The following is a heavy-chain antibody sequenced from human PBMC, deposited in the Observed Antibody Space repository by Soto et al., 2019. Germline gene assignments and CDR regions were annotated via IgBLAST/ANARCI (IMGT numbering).Heavy chain of an antibody. J-gene: IGHJ6*02. CDR1: GFTFSSYG. D-gene: IGHD1-26*01. CDR3: ARGRSGAGYYGMDV. V-gene: IGHV3-33*01. CDR2: IWYDGSNK. Sequence: GGSLRLSCAASGFTFSSYGMHWVRQAPGKGLEWVAVIWYDGSNKYYADSVKGRFTISRDNSKNTLYLQMNSLRAEDTAVYYCARGRSGAGYYGMDVWGRGTTVTVSS.